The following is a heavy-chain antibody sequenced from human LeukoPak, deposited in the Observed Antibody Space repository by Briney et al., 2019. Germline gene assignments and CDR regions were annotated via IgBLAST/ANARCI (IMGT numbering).Heavy chain of an antibody. Sequence: PGGSLRLSCAASGFTFSSYEMNWVRQAPGKGLEWLSYINNSGGTIYYADSVKGRFTISRDTAKNSLYLQMNSLRADDSAVYYCANVPPYYMAVWDKGTTVTVSS. J-gene: IGHJ6*03. CDR1: GFTFSSYE. CDR3: ANVPPYYMAV. V-gene: IGHV3-48*03. CDR2: INNSGGTI.